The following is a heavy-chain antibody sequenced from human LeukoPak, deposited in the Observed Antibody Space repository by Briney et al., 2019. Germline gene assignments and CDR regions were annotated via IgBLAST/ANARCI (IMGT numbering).Heavy chain of an antibody. J-gene: IGHJ3*02. V-gene: IGHV4-39*07. CDR1: GGSIRSSYYY. CDR3: ARVRRDGYNYRDEENDAFDI. D-gene: IGHD5-24*01. CDR2: IYDSGST. Sequence: PSETLSLTCTVSGGSIRSSYYYWGWIRQPPGKGLEWIGSIYDSGSTYYNPSLKSRVTISVDTSKNQFSLKLSPVTAADTAVHYCARVRRDGYNYRDEENDAFDIWGQGTMVTVSS.